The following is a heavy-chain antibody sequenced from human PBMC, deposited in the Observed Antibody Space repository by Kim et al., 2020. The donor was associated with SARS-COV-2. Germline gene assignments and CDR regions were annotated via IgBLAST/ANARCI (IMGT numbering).Heavy chain of an antibody. CDR1: GFTFSSYA. CDR3: AKVLGYCSSTSCYDAFDI. D-gene: IGHD2-2*01. V-gene: IGHV3-23*01. J-gene: IGHJ3*02. Sequence: GGSLRLSCAASGFTFSSYAMSWVRQAPGKGLEWVSAISGSGGSTYYADSVKGRFTISRDNSKNTLYLQMNSLRAEDTAVYYCAKVLGYCSSTSCYDAFDIWGQGTMVTVSS. CDR2: ISGSGGST.